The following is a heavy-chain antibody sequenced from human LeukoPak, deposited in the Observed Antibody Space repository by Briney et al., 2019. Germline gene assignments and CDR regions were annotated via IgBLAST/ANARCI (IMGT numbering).Heavy chain of an antibody. CDR2: ISFSGDNS. V-gene: IGHV3-23*01. D-gene: IGHD5-24*01. CDR1: GFTFSSYA. CDR3: AKDIQLST. J-gene: IGHJ3*01. Sequence: LSGGSLRLSCAASGFTFSSYAMSWVRQAPGKGLEWVSLISFSGDNSYYADSVKGRFTISRDNSKNTLSLQMNSLRVEDTAIYYCAKDIQLSTWGLGTMVTVSS.